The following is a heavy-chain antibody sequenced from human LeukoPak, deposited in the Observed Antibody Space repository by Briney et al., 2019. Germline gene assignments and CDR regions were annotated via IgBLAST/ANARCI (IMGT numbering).Heavy chain of an antibody. CDR3: ARARDVLRFLEWLKSPFDP. J-gene: IGHJ5*02. CDR2: ISAYNGKT. Sequence: GASVKVSCKASGYTFTSYAMHWVRQAPGQGLEWMGWISAYNGKTNYAQKLQGRVTITTDTSTSTAYMELRSLRSDDTAVYYCARARDVLRFLEWLKSPFDPWGQGTLVTVSS. D-gene: IGHD3-3*01. V-gene: IGHV1-18*01. CDR1: GYTFTSYA.